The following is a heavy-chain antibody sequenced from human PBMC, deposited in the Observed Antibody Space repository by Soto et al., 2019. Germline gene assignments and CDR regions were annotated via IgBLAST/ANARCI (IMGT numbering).Heavy chain of an antibody. Sequence: GGSLRLSCAASGFTFSSYDMHWVRQATGKGLEWVSAIGTAGDTYYPGSVKGRFTISRENAKNSLYLQMNSLRAGDTAVYYCARGRYYYDSSGYSEFDYWGQGTLVTVSS. CDR2: IGTAGDT. CDR1: GFTFSSYD. V-gene: IGHV3-13*01. CDR3: ARGRYYYDSSGYSEFDY. D-gene: IGHD3-22*01. J-gene: IGHJ4*02.